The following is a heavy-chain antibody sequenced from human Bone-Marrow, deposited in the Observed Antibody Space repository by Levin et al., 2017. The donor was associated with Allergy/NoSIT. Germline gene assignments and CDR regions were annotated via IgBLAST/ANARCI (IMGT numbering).Heavy chain of an antibody. CDR2: ISYDGANK. CDR3: ARGTGAAVAFDY. D-gene: IGHD6-19*01. J-gene: IGHJ4*02. Sequence: GESLKISCTASGFTFNNYAVHWVRQAPGKGLEWVAFISYDGANKYYADSVKGRFTISRDNSENTLYLQMSSLTTEDTAVFYCARGTGAAVAFDYWGQGTLVTVSA. V-gene: IGHV3-30-3*01. CDR1: GFTFNNYA.